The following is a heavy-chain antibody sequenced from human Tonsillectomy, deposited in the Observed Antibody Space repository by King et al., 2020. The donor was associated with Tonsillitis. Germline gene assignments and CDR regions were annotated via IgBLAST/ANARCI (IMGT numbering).Heavy chain of an antibody. Sequence: VQLVESGGGLVQPGGSLRLSCAGSGFTFRSYWMSWVRQAPGKGLEWVGNINQDGSEKYYVDSVRGRFTIPRENAKDSLYLQMNSLRAEDTAVCYCARVAGSYSNYMGVWGEGTSVTVSS. CDR1: GFTFRSYW. V-gene: IGHV3-7*03. CDR3: ARVAGSYSNYMGV. CDR2: INQDGSEK. J-gene: IGHJ6*03. D-gene: IGHD1-26*01.